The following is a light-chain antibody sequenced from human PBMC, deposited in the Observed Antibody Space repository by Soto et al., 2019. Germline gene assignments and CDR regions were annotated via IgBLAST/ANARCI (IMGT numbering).Light chain of an antibody. V-gene: IGKV3-15*01. CDR1: QSVSSN. J-gene: IGKJ4*01. CDR3: QKYNNWPLT. CDR2: GAS. Sequence: EIMMTQSPATLSVSPGERATLSCRASQSVSSNLAWYQQKPGQPPRLLIYGASTRATGIPARFSGSGSGTEFTLTISSLLSEDFATYYCQKYNNWPLTFGGGTKVEIK.